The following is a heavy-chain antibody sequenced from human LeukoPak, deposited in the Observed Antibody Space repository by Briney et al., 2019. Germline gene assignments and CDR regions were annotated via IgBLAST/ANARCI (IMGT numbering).Heavy chain of an antibody. CDR3: ARVFGRGYMDV. V-gene: IGHV3-48*01. Sequence: PGGSLRLSCAASGFTFSSYSMNWVRQAPGKGLEWVSYISSSSSTIYYADSVKGRFTISRDNAKNSLYLQMNSLRAEDTAVYYCARVFGRGYMDVWGKGTTVTVSS. D-gene: IGHD3-16*01. CDR2: ISSSSSTI. CDR1: GFTFSSYS. J-gene: IGHJ6*03.